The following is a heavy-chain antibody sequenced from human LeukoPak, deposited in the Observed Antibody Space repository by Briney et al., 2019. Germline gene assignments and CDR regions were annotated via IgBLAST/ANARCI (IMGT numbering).Heavy chain of an antibody. CDR1: GFTFSNSW. D-gene: IGHD1-26*01. CDR2: IKQDGSEK. J-gene: IGHJ4*02. V-gene: IGHV3-7*05. CDR3: ARGGGSSDC. Sequence: GSLRLSCAASGFTFSNSWMSWVRQAPGKGLEWVATIKQDGSEKYYVDSVKGRFTISRDNAENSLHLQMSSLRAEDTAVYYCARGGGSSDCWGQGTLVTVSS.